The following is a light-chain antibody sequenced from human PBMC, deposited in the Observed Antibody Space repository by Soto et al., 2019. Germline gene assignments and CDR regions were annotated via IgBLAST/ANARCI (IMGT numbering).Light chain of an antibody. J-gene: IGLJ3*02. CDR1: SSDVGGYNY. CDR3: SSYTSSSVWV. Sequence: QSVLTQPASVSGSPGQSITISCTGTSSDVGGYNYVSWYQQHPGKAPKLMIYDVSNRPSGVSNRFSGSKSGNTASLTIYGLQAEDEADYYCSSYTSSSVWVFGGGTQLTVL. CDR2: DVS. V-gene: IGLV2-14*01.